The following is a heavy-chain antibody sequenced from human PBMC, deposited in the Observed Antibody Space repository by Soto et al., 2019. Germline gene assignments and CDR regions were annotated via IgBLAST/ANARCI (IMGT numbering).Heavy chain of an antibody. CDR3: ASGIQLWLRRINNGYSG. Sequence: QVQLVQSGAEVKKPESSVKVSCKAPGGTFSTYAISWVRQAPGQGLEWMGGIIPMFGTANYAQRFQDRVTITAEESTNTVSMGLSSLRSEDTAVYFCASGIQLWLRRINNGYSGWGQGPLVHVSS. CDR2: IIPMFGTA. V-gene: IGHV1-69*12. CDR1: GGTFSTYA. D-gene: IGHD5-18*01. J-gene: IGHJ4*02.